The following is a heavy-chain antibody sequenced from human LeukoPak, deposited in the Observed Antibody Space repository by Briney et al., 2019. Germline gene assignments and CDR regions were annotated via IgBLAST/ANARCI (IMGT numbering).Heavy chain of an antibody. CDR2: INTNTGAI. Sequence: ASVSVSCKASGYTFSAHYMHWVRQAPGQGLQWMGWINTNTGAINYAQKFQGRVTMTRDTSITTAYMELTRLTSDDTALYYCTREQSSASAVLDYWGQGTVVTVSS. CDR1: GYTFSAHY. V-gene: IGHV1-2*02. J-gene: IGHJ4*02. CDR3: TREQSSASAVLDY. D-gene: IGHD6-6*01.